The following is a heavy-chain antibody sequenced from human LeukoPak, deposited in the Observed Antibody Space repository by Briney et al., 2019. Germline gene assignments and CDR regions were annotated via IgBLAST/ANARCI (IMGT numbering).Heavy chain of an antibody. D-gene: IGHD3-22*01. CDR1: GFTFSGSA. Sequence: GGSLRLSCAASGFTFSGSAMHWVRQASGKGLEWVGRIRSTANNYATAYAASVKGRFTISRDDSKNTAYLQMNSLKTEDTAVYYCTRHVGGGDSSGSYFDSWGQGTLVTVSS. V-gene: IGHV3-73*01. J-gene: IGHJ4*02. CDR3: TRHVGGGDSSGSYFDS. CDR2: IRSTANNYAT.